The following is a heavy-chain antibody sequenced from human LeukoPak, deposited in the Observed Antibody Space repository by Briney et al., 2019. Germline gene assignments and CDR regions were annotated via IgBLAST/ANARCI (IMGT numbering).Heavy chain of an antibody. D-gene: IGHD6-13*01. V-gene: IGHV4-4*02. CDR3: ARADSSSLNWFDP. J-gene: IGHJ5*02. CDR1: GGSISSSNW. Sequence: SETLSLTCAVSGGSISSSNWWSWVRQPPGKGLEWIGEIYHSGSTNYNPSLKSRVTISVDKSKNQFSLKLSSVTAADTAVYYCARADSSSLNWFDPWGQGTLVTVSS. CDR2: IYHSGST.